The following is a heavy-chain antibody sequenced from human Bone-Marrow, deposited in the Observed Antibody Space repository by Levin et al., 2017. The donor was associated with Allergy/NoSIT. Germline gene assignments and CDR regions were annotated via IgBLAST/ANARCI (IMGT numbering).Heavy chain of an antibody. CDR3: ARGDSYYYDSSGLYDAFDI. V-gene: IGHV1-18*01. CDR1: GYTFTSYG. Sequence: ASVKVSCKASGYTFTSYGISWVRQAPGQGLEWMGWISAYNGNTNYAQKLQGRVTMTTDTSTSTAYMELRSLRSDDTAVYYCARGDSYYYDSSGLYDAFDIWGQGTMVTVSS. CDR2: ISAYNGNT. D-gene: IGHD3-22*01. J-gene: IGHJ3*02.